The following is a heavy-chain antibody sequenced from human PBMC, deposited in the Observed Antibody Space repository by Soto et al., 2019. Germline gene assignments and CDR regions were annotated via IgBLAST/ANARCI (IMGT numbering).Heavy chain of an antibody. CDR2: IYHSGST. J-gene: IGHJ4*02. Sequence: QLQLQESGSGLVKPSQTLSLTCAVSGGSISSGGYSWSWIRQPPGKGLAWIGYIYHSGSTYYNPSLKSRVTISVDRSKNQFSRTLSSVTAADTAVYYCAAGGGLPRYYWGQGTLVTVSS. CDR1: GGSISSGGYS. CDR3: AAGGGLPRYY. V-gene: IGHV4-30-2*01. D-gene: IGHD5-12*01.